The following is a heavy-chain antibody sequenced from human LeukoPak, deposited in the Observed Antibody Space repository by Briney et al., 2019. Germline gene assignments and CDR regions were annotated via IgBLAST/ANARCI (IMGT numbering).Heavy chain of an antibody. D-gene: IGHD2-8*01. V-gene: IGHV3-23*01. CDR2: ISGSGGST. J-gene: IGHJ3*02. CDR1: GFTFSSYA. CDR3: AKDEDIVLMVYASTVGAFDI. Sequence: GGSLRLSCAASGFTFSSYAMSWVRQAPGKGLEWVSAISGSGGSTYYADSVKGRFTISRDNSKNTLYLQMNSLRAEDTAVYYCAKDEDIVLMVYASTVGAFDIWGQGTMVTVSS.